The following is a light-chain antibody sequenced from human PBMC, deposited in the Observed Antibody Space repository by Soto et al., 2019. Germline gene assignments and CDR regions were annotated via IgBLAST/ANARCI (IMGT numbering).Light chain of an antibody. V-gene: IGKV3-20*01. CDR3: QQYQSFSLT. J-gene: IGKJ4*01. CDR1: QTVSSIY. CDR2: GAS. Sequence: DIVLTQSPGTLSLSLGERATLSCRASQTVSSIYVAWYQQKVGQAPRLLFYGASTRATGIPSRFSGSGSGTEFSLTISSLQPDDFATYYCQQYQSFSLTFGGGTKVDI.